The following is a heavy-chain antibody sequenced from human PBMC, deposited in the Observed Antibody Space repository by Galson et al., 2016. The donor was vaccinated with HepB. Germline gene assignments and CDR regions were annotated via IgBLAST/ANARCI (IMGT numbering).Heavy chain of an antibody. Sequence: SLRLSCAASGFIFSRYWMHWVRQVPGKGLVWVSRINSDGTISNYADSVKGRFTISRDNAKNTLYLQMNSLRAEDTAVYFCVRDHSVVPTTAYNWFDPWGRGTLVTVSS. CDR2: INSDGTIS. CDR1: GFIFSRYW. CDR3: VRDHSVVPTTAYNWFDP. V-gene: IGHV3-74*01. J-gene: IGHJ5*02. D-gene: IGHD4-23*01.